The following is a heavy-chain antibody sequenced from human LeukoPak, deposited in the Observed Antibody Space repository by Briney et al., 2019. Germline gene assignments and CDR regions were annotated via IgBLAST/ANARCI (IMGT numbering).Heavy chain of an antibody. J-gene: IGHJ5*02. CDR1: GYTFTGHY. Sequence: ASLKVSCKASGYTFTGHYLHWVRQAPGQGLEWMGWINPKSGGSHYAQEFEGRVTMTRDTSTSTAYMELHRVTSDDTAVYYCARFYCSSTDCYGQTNWFDPWGQGTLVTVSS. CDR2: INPKSGGS. V-gene: IGHV1-2*02. CDR3: ARFYCSSTDCYGQTNWFDP. D-gene: IGHD2-2*01.